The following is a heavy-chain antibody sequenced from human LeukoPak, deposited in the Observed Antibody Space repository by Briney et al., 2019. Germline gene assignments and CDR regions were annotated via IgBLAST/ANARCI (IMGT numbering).Heavy chain of an antibody. V-gene: IGHV4-59*01. CDR1: GGSISSYY. J-gene: IGHJ6*03. CDR3: ARAKGYYDLLTGFESYYYTAV. D-gene: IGHD3-9*01. Sequence: SETLSLTCTVSGGSISSYYWSWIRQPPGKGLEWIGYIYYSGSTNYNPSLKSRVTISVDTSTNQFSLKLSSVTAADTAVYYCARAKGYYDLLTGFESYYYTAVWGKGTTVTVSS. CDR2: IYYSGST.